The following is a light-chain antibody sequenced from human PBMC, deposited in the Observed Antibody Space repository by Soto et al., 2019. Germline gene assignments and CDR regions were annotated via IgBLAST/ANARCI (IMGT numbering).Light chain of an antibody. Sequence: QSALTQPASVSGSPGQSITISCTGTSNDIGANNYVSWYQHHPGKAPKIFIYEAANRPSGVSHRFSGSKSANTASLTISGLQAEYEADYFCTYFTSTSTLVFGGGTKLTVL. CDR1: SNDIGANNY. J-gene: IGLJ2*01. CDR2: EAA. CDR3: TYFTSTSTLV. V-gene: IGLV2-14*01.